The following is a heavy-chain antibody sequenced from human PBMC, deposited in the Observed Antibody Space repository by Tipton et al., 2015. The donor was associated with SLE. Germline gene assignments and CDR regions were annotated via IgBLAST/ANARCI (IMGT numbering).Heavy chain of an antibody. CDR2: IYYSGST. D-gene: IGHD7-27*01. CDR3: ARDRNWATGGAFDT. Sequence: TLSLTCAVSGYSISSGYYWGWIRQPPGKGLEWIGSIYYSGSTYYIPTLKSRVTISVDTSKNQFSLKLISVTAADTAVYYCARDRNWATGGAFDTCGQGTKLTVSA. CDR1: GYSISSGYY. V-gene: IGHV4-38-2*02. J-gene: IGHJ3*02.